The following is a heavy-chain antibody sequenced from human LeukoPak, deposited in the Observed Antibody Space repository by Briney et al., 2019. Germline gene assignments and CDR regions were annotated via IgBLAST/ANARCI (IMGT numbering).Heavy chain of an antibody. CDR2: ILYTGST. V-gene: IGHV4-59*03. J-gene: IGHJ4*02. CDR3: ARYHCSTTTCYNFDY. CDR1: GGSISGYY. D-gene: IGHD2-2*02. Sequence: SETLSLTCTDSGGSISGYYWSWIRQPPGKGLEWIGYILYTGSTNHNPSLKSRVTISVDTSKNQFSLNLSSVTAADTAVYYCARYHCSTTTCYNFDYWGQGILVTVSS.